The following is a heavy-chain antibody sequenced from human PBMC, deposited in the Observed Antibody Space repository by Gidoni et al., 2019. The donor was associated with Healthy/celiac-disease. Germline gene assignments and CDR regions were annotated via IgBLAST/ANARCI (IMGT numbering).Heavy chain of an antibody. CDR2: ISSSSSYI. D-gene: IGHD3-22*01. Sequence: EVQLVESGGGLVKPGGYLRLSCAASGFTCSSYSMNWVSQAPGKGLEWVSSISSSSSYIYYADSVKGRFTISRDNAKNSLYLQMNSLRAEDTAVYYCARDPDYYDSSGYYLDYWGQGTLVTVSS. J-gene: IGHJ4*02. V-gene: IGHV3-21*01. CDR3: ARDPDYYDSSGYYLDY. CDR1: GFTCSSYS.